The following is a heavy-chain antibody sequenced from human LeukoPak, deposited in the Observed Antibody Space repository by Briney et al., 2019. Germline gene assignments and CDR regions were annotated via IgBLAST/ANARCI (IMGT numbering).Heavy chain of an antibody. Sequence: ASVKVSCKASGNTFTSYYMHWVRQAPGQGLEWMGIINPSGGSTSYAQKFQGRVTMTRDMSTSTVYMELSSLRSEDTAVYYCARARVGANYYYYMDVWGKGTMVTVSS. CDR1: GNTFTSYY. CDR3: ARARVGANYYYYMDV. V-gene: IGHV1-46*01. D-gene: IGHD1-26*01. CDR2: INPSGGST. J-gene: IGHJ6*03.